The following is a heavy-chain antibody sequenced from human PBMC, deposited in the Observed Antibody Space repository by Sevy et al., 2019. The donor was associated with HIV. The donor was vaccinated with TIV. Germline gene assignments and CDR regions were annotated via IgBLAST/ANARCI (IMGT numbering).Heavy chain of an antibody. CDR2: IRSKAYGGTT. V-gene: IGHV3-49*03. J-gene: IGHJ6*03. CDR1: GFTFGDHA. CDR3: TRDRNSRNYYMDV. Sequence: GGSLRLSCTASGFTFGDHAMSWFRQAPGKGLEWVGFIRSKAYGGTTEYAASMKGRFTISRDDSNSIAYLQMNSLKTEDTAMYYCTRDRNSRNYYMDVWGKGTTVTVSS. D-gene: IGHD6-13*01.